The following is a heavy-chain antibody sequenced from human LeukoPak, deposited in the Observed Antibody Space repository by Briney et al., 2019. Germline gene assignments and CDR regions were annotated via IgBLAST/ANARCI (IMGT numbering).Heavy chain of an antibody. J-gene: IGHJ4*02. Sequence: GGSLRLSCAASGFTFSSYWMSWVRQAPGKGLEWVANIKQDGSEKYYVDSVKGRFTISRDNAKNSLYLQMNSLRAEDTAVYYCARVLWANIAAEPQSHDYWGQRTLVTVSS. V-gene: IGHV3-7*01. CDR2: IKQDGSEK. CDR1: GFTFSSYW. CDR3: ARVLWANIAAEPQSHDY. D-gene: IGHD6-13*01.